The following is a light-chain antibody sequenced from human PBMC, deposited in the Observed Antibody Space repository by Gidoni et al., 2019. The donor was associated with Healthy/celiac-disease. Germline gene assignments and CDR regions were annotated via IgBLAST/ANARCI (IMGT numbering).Light chain of an antibody. CDR2: DVS. V-gene: IGLV2-14*03. J-gene: IGLJ3*02. Sequence: QSALTQPASVSGSPGQSITISCTGSSSDVGGYNFVSWYQQHPGKAPNLMIYDVSYRPSGVSNRFSGSKSGNTASLTISGLQAEDEADYYCYSYTSSSPSLFGGGTKLTVL. CDR3: YSYTSSSPSL. CDR1: SSDVGGYNF.